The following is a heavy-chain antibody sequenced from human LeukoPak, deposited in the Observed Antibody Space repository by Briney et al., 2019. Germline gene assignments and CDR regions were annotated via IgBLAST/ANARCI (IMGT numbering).Heavy chain of an antibody. V-gene: IGHV4-59*08. J-gene: IGHJ3*02. CDR1: GGSISGDH. Sequence: PSETLSLTCTVSGGSISGDHWNWIRQPPGQGLEWIGYIYYSGNTNYNPSLKSRVTISVDTSKNQFSLKLSSVTAADTAVYYCARRNDFGIWGQGTMVTVSS. CDR3: ARRNDFGI. CDR2: IYYSGNT.